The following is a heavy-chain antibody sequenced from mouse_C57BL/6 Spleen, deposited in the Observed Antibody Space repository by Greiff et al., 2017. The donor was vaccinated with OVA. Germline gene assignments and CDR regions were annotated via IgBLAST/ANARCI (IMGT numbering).Heavy chain of an antibody. CDR1: GYTFTGYW. D-gene: IGHD1-1*01. J-gene: IGHJ2*01. CDR2: ILPGSGST. Sequence: QVQLQQSGAELMKPGASVKLSCKATGYTFTGYWIEWVKQRPGHGLEWIGEILPGSGSTNYNEKFKGKATLTADTSSNTAYMQLSSLTTEDSAIYYCARRFRYYGSSYYFDYWGQGTTLTVSS. CDR3: ARRFRYYGSSYYFDY. V-gene: IGHV1-9*01.